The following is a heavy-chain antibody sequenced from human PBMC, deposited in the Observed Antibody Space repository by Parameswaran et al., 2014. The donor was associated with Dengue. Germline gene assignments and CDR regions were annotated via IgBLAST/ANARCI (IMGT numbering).Heavy chain of an antibody. V-gene: IGHV4-31*02. J-gene: IGHJ6*03. CDR3: ARESRIDDILTGYYYYYYYMDV. D-gene: IGHD3-9*01. CDR2: IYYSGST. Sequence: RWIRQPQEGLEWIGYIYYSGSTYYNPSLKSRVTISVDTSKNQFSLKLSSVTAADTAVYYCARESRIDDILTGYYYYYYYMDVWGKGTTVTVSS.